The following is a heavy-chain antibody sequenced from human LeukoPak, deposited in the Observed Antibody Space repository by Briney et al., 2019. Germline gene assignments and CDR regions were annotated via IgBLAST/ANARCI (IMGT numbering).Heavy chain of an antibody. V-gene: IGHV2-5*01. CDR3: AHSNTYYYGSGSYYPYYFDY. D-gene: IGHD3-10*01. Sequence: SGPTLVKPTQTLTLTCTFSGFSLSTSGVGVGWIRQPPGKALEWLALIYWNDDKRYSPSLKSRLTITKDTSKNQVVLTMTNMDPVDTATYYCAHSNTYYYGSGSYYPYYFDYWGQGTLVTVSS. CDR2: IYWNDDK. J-gene: IGHJ4*02. CDR1: GFSLSTSGVG.